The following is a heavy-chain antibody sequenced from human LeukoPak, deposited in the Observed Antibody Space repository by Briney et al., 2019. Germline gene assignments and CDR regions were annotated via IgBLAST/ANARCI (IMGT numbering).Heavy chain of an antibody. Sequence: GGSLRLSCAASGFTFSTSTMNWVRQAPGKALEWVSYISGSSSTIYYADSVKGRFTISRDNAKSSLYLQMNSLRAEDTAVYYCARELAAAGTNNNWFDPWGQGTLVIVSS. J-gene: IGHJ5*02. V-gene: IGHV3-48*01. CDR2: ISGSSSTI. CDR1: GFTFSTST. CDR3: ARELAAAGTNNNWFDP. D-gene: IGHD6-13*01.